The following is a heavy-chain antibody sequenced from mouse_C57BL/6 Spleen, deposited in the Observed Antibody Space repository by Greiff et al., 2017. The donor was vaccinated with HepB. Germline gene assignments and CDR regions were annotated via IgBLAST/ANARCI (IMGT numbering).Heavy chain of an antibody. J-gene: IGHJ4*01. CDR3: ARHGNYEDAMDY. V-gene: IGHV3-6*01. D-gene: IGHD2-1*01. Sequence: ESGPGLVKPSQSLSLTCSVTGYSITSGYYWNWIRQFPGNKLEWMGYISYDGSNNYNPSLKNRISITRDTSKNQFFLKLNSVTTEDTATYYCARHGNYEDAMDYWGQGTSVTVSS. CDR2: ISYDGSN. CDR1: GYSITSGYY.